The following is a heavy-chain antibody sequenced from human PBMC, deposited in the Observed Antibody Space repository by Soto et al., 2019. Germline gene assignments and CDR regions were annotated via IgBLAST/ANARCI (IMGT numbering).Heavy chain of an antibody. Sequence: SVNVSCKASGYTFSSYAMHWVRQAPGQRLEWMGWINAGYGNTKSSQKFQDRVTISRDTSASTAYMELTGLRSEDTAVYYCARDTGDGTFDFWGQGTLVSVYS. CDR2: INAGYGNT. CDR3: ARDTGDGTFDF. D-gene: IGHD7-27*01. J-gene: IGHJ4*02. V-gene: IGHV1-3*01. CDR1: GYTFSSYA.